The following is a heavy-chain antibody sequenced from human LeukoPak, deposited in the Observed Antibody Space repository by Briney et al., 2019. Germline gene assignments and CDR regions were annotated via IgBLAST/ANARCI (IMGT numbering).Heavy chain of an antibody. V-gene: IGHV1-69*04. CDR1: GGTFSSYA. CDR2: IIPILGIA. D-gene: IGHD3-10*01. CDR3: ASYGSGSHDY. Sequence: ASVKVSCKASGGTFSSYAISWVRQAPGQGLEWMGRIIPILGIANYAQKFQGRVTITADKSTSTAYMELSSLKTEDTAVYYCASYGSGSHDYWGQGSLVTVSS. J-gene: IGHJ4*02.